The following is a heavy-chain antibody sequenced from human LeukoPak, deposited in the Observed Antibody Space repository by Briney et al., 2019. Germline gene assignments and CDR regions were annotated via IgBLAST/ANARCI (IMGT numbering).Heavy chain of an antibody. J-gene: IGHJ4*02. CDR3: ARASTIFGHFAY. V-gene: IGHV4-39*07. D-gene: IGHD3-3*01. Sequence: SETLSLTCAISGGSISVTPYYWGWIRQPPGKGLEWIGSIYYSGSTYYNPSLKSRLTISVDTSKNQFSLKLTSVTAADTAVYYCARASTIFGHFAYWGRGTLATVSS. CDR2: IYYSGST. CDR1: GGSISVTPYY.